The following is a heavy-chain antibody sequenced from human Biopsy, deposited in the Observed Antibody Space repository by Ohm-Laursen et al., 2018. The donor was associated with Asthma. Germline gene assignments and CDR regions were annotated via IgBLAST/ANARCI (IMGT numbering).Heavy chain of an antibody. J-gene: IGHJ6*02. CDR1: GYTFNSAG. CDR2: ISVYNGNT. V-gene: IGHV1-18*01. CDR3: ARAVDYSHYYGIDV. D-gene: IGHD3-10*01. Sequence: GASVKVSCKTSGYTFNSAGITWVRQAPGQGLEWMGGISVYNGNTKVAQKLQDRVTMITDTSTSTAYMELRSLRSDDTAVYFCARAVDYSHYYGIDVWGRETTVTVS.